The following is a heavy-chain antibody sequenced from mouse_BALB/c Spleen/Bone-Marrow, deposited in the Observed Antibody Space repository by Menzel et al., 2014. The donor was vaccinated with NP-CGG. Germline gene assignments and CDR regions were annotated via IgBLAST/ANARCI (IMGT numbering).Heavy chain of an antibody. CDR1: GFTFSSYG. D-gene: IGHD2-4*01. Sequence: EVQLQESGGDLVKPGGSLKLSCAASGFTFSSYGMSWVRQTPDKRLEWVATISSGGSYTYYPDSVKGRFTISRDNAKNTLYLQMSSLKSEDTAMYYCARQTYYDYDGYFDYWGHGTTLTVSS. V-gene: IGHV5-6*01. CDR2: ISSGGSYT. J-gene: IGHJ2*01. CDR3: ARQTYYDYDGYFDY.